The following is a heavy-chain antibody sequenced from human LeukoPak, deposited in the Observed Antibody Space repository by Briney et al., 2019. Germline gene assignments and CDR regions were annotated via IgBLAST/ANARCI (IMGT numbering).Heavy chain of an antibody. J-gene: IGHJ3*02. CDR2: IIPILGIA. CDR1: GGTFISYA. D-gene: IGHD3-22*01. V-gene: IGHV1-69*04. Sequence: SVTVSCKASGGTFISYAISWVRQAPGQGLEWMGRIIPILGIANYAQKFQGRVTITADKSTSTAYMELSSLRSEDTAVYYCASSVVDDAFDIWGQGTMVTVSS. CDR3: ASSVVDDAFDI.